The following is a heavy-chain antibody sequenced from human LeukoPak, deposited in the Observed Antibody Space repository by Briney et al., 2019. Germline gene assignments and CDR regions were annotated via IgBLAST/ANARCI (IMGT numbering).Heavy chain of an antibody. J-gene: IGHJ4*02. V-gene: IGHV3-21*01. D-gene: IGHD3-3*01. CDR1: GFTFSSYS. CDR3: ARGLPLEWLLNYFDY. Sequence: GGSLRLSCAASGFTFSSYSMNWVRQAPGKGLEWGSSISSSSSYIYYADSVKGRFTISRDNAKNSLYLQMNSLRAEDTAVYYCARGLPLEWLLNYFDYWGQGTLVTVSS. CDR2: ISSSSSYI.